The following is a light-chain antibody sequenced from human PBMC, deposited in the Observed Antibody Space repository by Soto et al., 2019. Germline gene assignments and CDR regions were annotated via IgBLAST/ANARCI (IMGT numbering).Light chain of an antibody. CDR2: DAS. V-gene: IGKV1-5*01. J-gene: IGKJ1*01. CDR1: QIINNW. Sequence: DVPMTQSPFSLSASIGDRVTIXXRASQIINNWLSWYQQKPGKAPELLIVDASSLESGVPSRFSGRGSGTEFTLTISSLQQDDIATYSCQPYNSQRPFGQGTKV. CDR3: QPYNSQRP.